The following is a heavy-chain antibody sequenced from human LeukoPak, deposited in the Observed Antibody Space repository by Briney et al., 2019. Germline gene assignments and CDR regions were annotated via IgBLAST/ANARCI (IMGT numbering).Heavy chain of an antibody. CDR2: IVVGSGNT. D-gene: IGHD6-13*01. CDR3: AADPEQPGAFDI. V-gene: IGHV1-58*01. J-gene: IGHJ3*02. Sequence: SVKVSCKASGFTFTSSAVQWVRQARGQRLEWIGWIVVGSGNTNYAQKFQERVTITRDMSTSTAYMELSSLRSEDTAVYYCAADPEQPGAFDIWGQGTMVTVSS. CDR1: GFTFTSSA.